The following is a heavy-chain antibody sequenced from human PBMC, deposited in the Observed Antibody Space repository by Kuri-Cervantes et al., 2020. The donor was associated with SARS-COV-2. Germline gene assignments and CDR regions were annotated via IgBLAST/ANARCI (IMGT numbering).Heavy chain of an antibody. CDR3: AKASIVGATYFDY. V-gene: IGHV4-59*08. J-gene: IGHJ4*02. CDR1: GGSVSGYY. CDR2: IHYSGST. D-gene: IGHD1-26*01. Sequence: SETLSLTCTVSGGSVSGYYWTWMRQPPGKGLEWIGNIHYSGSTNYNPSLKSRVTISVDTSKNQFSLKLSSVTAADTAVYYCAKASIVGATYFDYWGQGTLVTVSS.